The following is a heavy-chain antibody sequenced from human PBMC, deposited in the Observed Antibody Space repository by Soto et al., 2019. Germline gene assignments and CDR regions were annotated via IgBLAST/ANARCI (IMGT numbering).Heavy chain of an antibody. CDR1: GGSISSGGYS. Sequence: SETLSLTCAVSGGSISSGGYSWSWIRQPPGKGLEWIGYIYHSGSTYYNPSLKGRFTISRDNSKNTLYLQMNSLRAEDTAVYYCANGYCSGGSCYYGWDAFDIWGQGTMVTVSS. D-gene: IGHD2-15*01. J-gene: IGHJ3*02. CDR3: ANGYCSGGSCYYGWDAFDI. V-gene: IGHV4-30-2*02. CDR2: IYHSGST.